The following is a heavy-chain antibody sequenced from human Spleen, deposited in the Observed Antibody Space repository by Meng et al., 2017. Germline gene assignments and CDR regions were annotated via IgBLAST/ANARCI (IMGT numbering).Heavy chain of an antibody. CDR3: AKERVSWTQVAIHY. CDR1: GFAFDDYA. Sequence: GESLKISCAASGFAFDDYAMHWVRQAPGKGLEWVSLISWDGDTTYYADSVKGRFTISRDNSRNTLYLQMDSVRAEDTAIYYCAKERVSWTQVAIHYWGQGTLVTVSS. J-gene: IGHJ4*02. V-gene: IGHV3-43D*03. D-gene: IGHD2-21*01. CDR2: ISWDGDTT.